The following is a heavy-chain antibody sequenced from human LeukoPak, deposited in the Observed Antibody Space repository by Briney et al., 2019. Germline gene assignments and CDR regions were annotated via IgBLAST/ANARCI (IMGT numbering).Heavy chain of an antibody. Sequence: PGGPLRLSCAASGFTFSNYWMSWVRQAPGKGLEWVANIKQDGSEKYYVDSVKGRFTISRDNAKNSLYLQMNSLRAEDTAVYYCARDLMVRGVIHYYYCYGMDVWGQGTTVTVSS. CDR3: ARDLMVRGVIHYYYCYGMDV. V-gene: IGHV3-7*01. J-gene: IGHJ6*02. D-gene: IGHD3-10*01. CDR1: GFTFSNYW. CDR2: IKQDGSEK.